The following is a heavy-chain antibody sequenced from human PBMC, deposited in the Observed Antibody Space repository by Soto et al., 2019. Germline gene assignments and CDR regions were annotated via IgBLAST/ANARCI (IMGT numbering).Heavy chain of an antibody. Sequence: SETLSLTCTVSGGSISSYYWSWIRQPPGKGLEWIGYISYSGSTNYNPSLKSRVTISLDTSENQLSLKLSSVTAADTAVYYCARDRSFLDYWGQGTLVTVSS. CDR1: GGSISSYY. CDR3: ARDRSFLDY. V-gene: IGHV4-59*01. J-gene: IGHJ4*02. CDR2: ISYSGST.